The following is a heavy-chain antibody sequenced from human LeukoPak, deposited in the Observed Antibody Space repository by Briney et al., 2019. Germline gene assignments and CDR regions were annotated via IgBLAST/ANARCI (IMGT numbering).Heavy chain of an antibody. D-gene: IGHD7-27*01. CDR2: TFYRPKWSN. Sequence: SQTLSLTCAISGDSVSSNSVAWNWIRQSPSTGLEWLGRTFYRPKWSNDFAVSVKGRITINPDTSKNQFSLQLNSVTPEDTAVYYCARALETGLGTYLDYWGQGALVTVSS. CDR1: GDSVSSNSVA. CDR3: ARALETGLGTYLDY. J-gene: IGHJ4*02. V-gene: IGHV6-1*01.